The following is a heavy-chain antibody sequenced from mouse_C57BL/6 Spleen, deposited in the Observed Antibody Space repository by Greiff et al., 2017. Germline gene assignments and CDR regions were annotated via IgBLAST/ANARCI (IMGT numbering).Heavy chain of an antibody. V-gene: IGHV5-16*01. CDR2: INYDGSST. D-gene: IGHD2-3*01. CDR3: ARDRRDGSYYYAMDY. J-gene: IGHJ4*01. CDR1: GFTFSDYY. Sequence: EVKVVESEGGLVQPGSSMKLSCTASGFTFSDYYMAWVRQVPEKGLEWVANINYDGSSTYYLDSLKSRFIISRDNAKNILYLQMSSLKSEDTATYYCARDRRDGSYYYAMDYWGQGTSVTVSS.